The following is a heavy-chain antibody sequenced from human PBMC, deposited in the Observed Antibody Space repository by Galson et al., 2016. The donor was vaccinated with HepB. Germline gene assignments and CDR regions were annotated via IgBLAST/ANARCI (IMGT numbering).Heavy chain of an antibody. V-gene: IGHV3-33*01. CDR2: IWYDESKK. CDR3: ARGSIIAAGRSGMDV. J-gene: IGHJ6*02. D-gene: IGHD6-13*01. Sequence: SLRLSCAASGFQFSTYDMHWVRQAPGKGLEWVSRIWYDESKKYYSDSVKGRFTISRDNSRNTLFLQMDGLRVEDTAVYYCARGSIIAAGRSGMDVWGRGTTVAVSS. CDR1: GFQFSTYD.